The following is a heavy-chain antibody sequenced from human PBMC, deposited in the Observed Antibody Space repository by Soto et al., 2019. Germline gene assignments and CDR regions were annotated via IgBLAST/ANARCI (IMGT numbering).Heavy chain of an antibody. D-gene: IGHD3-22*01. Sequence: PSETLSLTCTVSGGSISSGDYYWSWIRQPPGKGLEWIGYIYYSGSTYYNPSLKSRVTISVDTSKNQFSLKLSSVTAADTAVYYCARADYLVYFDSSAYYARYIDLRGRGTLVTVSS. CDR1: GGSISSGDYY. J-gene: IGHJ2*01. CDR2: IYYSGST. V-gene: IGHV4-30-4*01. CDR3: ARADYLVYFDSSAYYARYIDL.